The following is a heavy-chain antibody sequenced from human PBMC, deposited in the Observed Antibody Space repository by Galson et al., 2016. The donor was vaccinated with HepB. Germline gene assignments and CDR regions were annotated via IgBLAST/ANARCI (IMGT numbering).Heavy chain of an antibody. D-gene: IGHD4-17*01. J-gene: IGHJ4*02. CDR3: ARSSIYGDPSFDY. Sequence: SVKVSCKASGYTFTSYYIHWVRQAPGQGLEWMGVVNPSGGSTSHAQKFQGRVTMTRATSTSTVYMELRSLRSEDRAIYYCARSSIYGDPSFDYWGQGTLVTVSS. CDR2: VNPSGGST. V-gene: IGHV1-46*01. CDR1: GYTFTSYY.